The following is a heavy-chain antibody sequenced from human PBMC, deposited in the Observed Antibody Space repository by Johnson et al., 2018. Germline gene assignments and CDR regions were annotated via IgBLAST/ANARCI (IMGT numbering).Heavy chain of an antibody. J-gene: IGHJ6*03. Sequence: VQLVQSGGGLVKPGGSLRLSCAASGFTFSSYSMNWVRQAPGKGREWVPSISSSSSYIYSADSVKGRFTISRDNAKNSLSMQMNSLRAEDTAVYYCARHDFRYYYYMDVWGKGTTVTVSS. D-gene: IGHD2/OR15-2a*01. V-gene: IGHV3-21*01. CDR1: GFTFSSYS. CDR3: ARHDFRYYYYMDV. CDR2: ISSSSSYI.